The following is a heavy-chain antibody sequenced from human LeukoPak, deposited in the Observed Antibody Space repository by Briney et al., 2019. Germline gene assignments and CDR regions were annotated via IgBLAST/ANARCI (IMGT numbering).Heavy chain of an antibody. D-gene: IGHD3-22*01. CDR3: ASLRSDSSGYYNLRIDY. J-gene: IGHJ4*02. CDR1: GGSVSSGSYY. CDR2: IYYSGST. V-gene: IGHV4-61*01. Sequence: PSETLSLTCTVSGGSVSSGSYYWSWIRQPPGKGLEWIGYIYYSGSTNYNPSLKSRVTISVDSSKNQFSLKLSSVTAADTAVYYCASLRSDSSGYYNLRIDYWGQGTLVTVSS.